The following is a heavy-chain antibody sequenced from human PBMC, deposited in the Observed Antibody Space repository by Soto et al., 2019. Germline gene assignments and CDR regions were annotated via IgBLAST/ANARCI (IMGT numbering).Heavy chain of an antibody. CDR2: ITPIFGTA. Sequence: QVQLVQSGAEVKKPGSSVKVSCKASGGTFSSYAISWVRQAPGQGLEWMGGITPIFGTANYAQKFQGRVTITADESTSTAYMELSSLRSEDTAVYYCARRARGYSYGYFYYGMDVWGQGTTVTVSS. CDR1: GGTFSSYA. V-gene: IGHV1-69*01. CDR3: ARRARGYSYGYFYYGMDV. D-gene: IGHD5-18*01. J-gene: IGHJ6*02.